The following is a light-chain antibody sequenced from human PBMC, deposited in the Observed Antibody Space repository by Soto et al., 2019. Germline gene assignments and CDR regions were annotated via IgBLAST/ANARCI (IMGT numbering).Light chain of an antibody. V-gene: IGKV1-5*03. Sequence: DIQISLSPSTLSASVGDRVTITCRASQSINRWFAWYQQKPGKAPKLLIYKASTLESGVPSRFSGGGLGTEFSLNITSLQPDDFATYYCQQYSTYPYILGQGTKVDIK. CDR2: KAS. J-gene: IGKJ2*01. CDR3: QQYSTYPYI. CDR1: QSINRW.